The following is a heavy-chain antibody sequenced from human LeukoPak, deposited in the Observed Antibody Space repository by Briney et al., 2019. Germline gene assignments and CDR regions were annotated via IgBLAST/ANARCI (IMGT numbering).Heavy chain of an antibody. D-gene: IGHD2-21*01. J-gene: IGHJ4*02. CDR3: ARDGQLFAEGLYY. CDR1: GGSISSGGYY. CDR2: IYTSGST. V-gene: IGHV4-61*02. Sequence: SETLSLTCTVSGGSISSGGYYWSWIRQPAGKGLEWIGRIYTSGSTNYNPSLKSRVTMSVDTSKNQFSLKLSSVTAADTAVYYCARDGQLFAEGLYYWGQGTLVTVSS.